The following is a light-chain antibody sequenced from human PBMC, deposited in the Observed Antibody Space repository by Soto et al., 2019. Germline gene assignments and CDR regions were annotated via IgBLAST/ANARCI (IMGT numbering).Light chain of an antibody. CDR3: QQYNKWSSIS. CDR1: QSVGTK. Sequence: EIVMSQSPATLSVSPGERATLSCRASQSVGTKVIWYQQKSGQAPSLLIVGATTRATGVPARFSGSGSGTDFTLTISRLEPEDFAVYHCQQYNKWSSISFGQGTRLEIK. V-gene: IGKV3-15*01. CDR2: GAT. J-gene: IGKJ5*01.